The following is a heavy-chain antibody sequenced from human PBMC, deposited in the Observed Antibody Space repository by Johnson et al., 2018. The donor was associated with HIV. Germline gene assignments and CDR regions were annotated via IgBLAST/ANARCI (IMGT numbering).Heavy chain of an antibody. J-gene: IGHJ3*02. Sequence: VQLVESGGGVVQPGRSLRLSCAASGFTFSSYAMHWVRQVRGKGLEWVSFINRNGGSTGYADSVKGRFTISRDNAKNSLYLQMNSLKTEDTAVYYCARVKDPDAFDIWGQGTMVTVSS. CDR3: ARVKDPDAFDI. CDR1: GFTFSSYA. CDR2: INRNGGST. V-gene: IGHV3-20*04.